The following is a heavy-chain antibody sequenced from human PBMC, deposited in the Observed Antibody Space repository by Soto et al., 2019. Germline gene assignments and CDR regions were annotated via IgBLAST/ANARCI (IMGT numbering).Heavy chain of an antibody. V-gene: IGHV3-23*01. D-gene: IGHD3-3*01. J-gene: IGHJ4*02. CDR2: ISDGGGST. CDR3: ARCPGEKCARNTIFGVVGEGFDY. Sequence: EVQLLESGGGLVQPGGSVRLSCAASGFTFNNFAMSWVRQAPGKGLEWVSSISDGGGSTYYGDSVKGRFTISRDNSKNTLYLQMNSLRAEDTAVYYCARCPGEKCARNTIFGVVGEGFDYWGQGTLVTVSS. CDR1: GFTFNNFA.